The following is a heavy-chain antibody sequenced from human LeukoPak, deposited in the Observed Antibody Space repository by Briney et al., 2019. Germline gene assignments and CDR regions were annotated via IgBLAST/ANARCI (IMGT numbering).Heavy chain of an antibody. J-gene: IGHJ4*02. CDR3: ATAPRRYFDWLLSLEFDC. D-gene: IGHD3-9*01. Sequence: GASVKVSCKVSGYTLSELSMHWVRQAPGKGLEWMGGFDPEDGATIYAQKFQGRVTMTEDTSTDTAYMELSSLRSEDTAVYYCATAPRRYFDWLLSLEFDCWGQGTLVTVSS. CDR2: FDPEDGAT. V-gene: IGHV1-24*01. CDR1: GYTLSELS.